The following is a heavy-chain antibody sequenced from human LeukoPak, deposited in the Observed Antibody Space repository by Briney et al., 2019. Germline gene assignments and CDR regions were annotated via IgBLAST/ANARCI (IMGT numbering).Heavy chain of an antibody. CDR2: INPSGGST. D-gene: IGHD2-15*01. J-gene: IGHJ4*02. V-gene: IGHV1-46*01. CDR1: GYTFTGYY. Sequence: ASVKVSCKASGYTFTGYYMHWVRQAPGQGLEWMGIINPSGGSTSYAQKFQGRVTMTRDMSTSTVYMELSSLRSEDTAVYYCARVGCSGGSCYLHYDYWGQGTLVTVSS. CDR3: ARVGCSGGSCYLHYDY.